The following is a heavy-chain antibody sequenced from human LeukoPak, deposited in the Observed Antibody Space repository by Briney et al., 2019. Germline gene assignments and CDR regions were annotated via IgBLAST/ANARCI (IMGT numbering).Heavy chain of an antibody. V-gene: IGHV3-21*04. J-gene: IGHJ4*02. D-gene: IGHD6-13*01. CDR1: GFTFSSYS. CDR2: ISSSSSYI. Sequence: GGSLRLSCAASGFTFSSYSMNWVRQAPGKGLEWVSSISSSSSYIYYADSVKGRFTISRDNSKNSMYLQMNSLRTDDTAVYYCARFYGSSWYSDYWGQGTLVTVSS. CDR3: ARFYGSSWYSDY.